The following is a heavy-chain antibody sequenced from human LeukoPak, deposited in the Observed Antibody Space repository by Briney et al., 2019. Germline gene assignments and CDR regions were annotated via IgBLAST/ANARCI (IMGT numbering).Heavy chain of an antibody. D-gene: IGHD2-21*01. CDR2: ISSSSSYI. CDR3: ARFHCCGGDCYSGFDY. V-gene: IGHV3-21*01. CDR1: GFTFSSYS. Sequence: GGSLRLSCAASGFTFSSYSMNWVRQAPGKGLEWVSSISSSSSYIYYADSVKGRFTISRDNAKNSLYLQMNSLRAEDTAVYYCARFHCCGGDCYSGFDYWGQGTLVTVSS. J-gene: IGHJ4*02.